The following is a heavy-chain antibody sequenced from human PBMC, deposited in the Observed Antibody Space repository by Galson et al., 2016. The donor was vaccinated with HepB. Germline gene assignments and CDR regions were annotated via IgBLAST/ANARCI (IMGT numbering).Heavy chain of an antibody. D-gene: IGHD6-19*01. V-gene: IGHV1-58*02. CDR3: AADGRVVGSGWYKNYYYAMDV. CDR2: IVLGSGKT. Sequence: SVKVSCKASGFTFSTSAMQWVRQARGQRLEWIGWIVLGSGKTIYAQKFQERVTLTRDMSTNTAYMELSSLRSEDTAVYYCAADGRVVGSGWYKNYYYAMDVWGQGTTVTVSS. J-gene: IGHJ6*02. CDR1: GFTFSTSA.